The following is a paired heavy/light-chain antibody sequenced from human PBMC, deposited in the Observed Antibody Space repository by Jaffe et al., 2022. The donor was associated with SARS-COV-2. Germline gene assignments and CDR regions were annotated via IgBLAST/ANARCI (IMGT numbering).Heavy chain of an antibody. V-gene: IGHV1-46*01. CDR2: FNPSGGGT. J-gene: IGHJ4*02. CDR1: GYTFSSYN. D-gene: IGHD1-26*01. CDR3: ERAWGY. Sequence: QVHLVQSGAEVKKPGASVKVSCKASGYTFSSYNIHWVRQAPGQGLEWMGVFNPSGGGTTYAQKFQGRVTMTWDTSTSTVYMELSSLRSDDTAVYYCERAWGYWGQGTLVTVSS.
Light chain of an antibody. J-gene: IGLJ3*02. Sequence: QAVVTQEPSLTVSPGGTVTLTCGSSSGAVTSGHYPYWFQQKPGQAPRTLIYDISNKHSWTPARFSGSLLGGKAALTLSGAQPEDEADYYCFLSYSGARVFGGGTKLTVL. CDR2: DIS. V-gene: IGLV7-46*01. CDR3: FLSYSGARV. CDR1: SGAVTSGHY.